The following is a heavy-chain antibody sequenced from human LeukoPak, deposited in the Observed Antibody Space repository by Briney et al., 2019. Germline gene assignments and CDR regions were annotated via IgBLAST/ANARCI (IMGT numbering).Heavy chain of an antibody. J-gene: IGHJ3*01. CDR3: ARGGSPGYNLNAFDL. D-gene: IGHD5-24*01. CDR2: INQSGST. V-gene: IGHV4-34*01. CDR1: GESFSGYY. Sequence: SETLSLTCAVYGESFSGYYWSWIRQPPGKGLEWIGEINQSGSTNYNPSLKSRVTISVEKSKNQFSLNLTSVTAADTAVYYCARGGSPGYNLNAFDLWGQGTVVTVSS.